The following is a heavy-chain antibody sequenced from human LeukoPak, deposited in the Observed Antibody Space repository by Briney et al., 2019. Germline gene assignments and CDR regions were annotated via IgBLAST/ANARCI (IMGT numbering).Heavy chain of an antibody. CDR1: GGTFSSYA. CDR3: ARGLYCGGDCYYYFDY. Sequence: SVKVSCKASGGTFSSYAISWVRQAPGQGLEWMGGIIPIFGTANYAQKFPGRVTITADESTSTAYMELSSLRSEDTAVYYCARGLYCGGDCYYYFDYWGQGTLVTVSS. D-gene: IGHD2-21*01. CDR2: IIPIFGTA. J-gene: IGHJ4*02. V-gene: IGHV1-69*13.